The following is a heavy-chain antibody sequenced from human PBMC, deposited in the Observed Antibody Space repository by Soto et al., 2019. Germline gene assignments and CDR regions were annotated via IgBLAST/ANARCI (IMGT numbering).Heavy chain of an antibody. Sequence: SETLSLTCNVSGASVSSGSHYWSWIRQPPGKGLEWIGHIYFSGSTKYNPSLKSRVTISLDMSKHQFSLRQISVTAADTAAYYCARYRITPTSYFVNLGQETLVTVSS. CDR2: IYFSGST. CDR1: GASVSSGSHY. CDR3: ARYRITPTSYFVN. V-gene: IGHV4-61*01. D-gene: IGHD3-10*01. J-gene: IGHJ4*01.